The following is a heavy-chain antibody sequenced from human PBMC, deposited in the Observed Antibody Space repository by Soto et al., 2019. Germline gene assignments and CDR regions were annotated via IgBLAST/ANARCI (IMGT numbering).Heavy chain of an antibody. V-gene: IGHV3-23*01. CDR1: GFTFSSYA. CDR2: ISGSGGST. CDR3: AKPSKIRRFGMDV. D-gene: IGHD4-17*01. J-gene: IGHJ6*02. Sequence: TGGSLRLSCAASGFTFSSYAMSWVRQAPGKGLEWVSAISGSGGSTYYADSVKGRFTISRDNSKNTLYLQMNSLRAEDTAVYYCAKPSKIRRFGMDVWGQGTTVTVSS.